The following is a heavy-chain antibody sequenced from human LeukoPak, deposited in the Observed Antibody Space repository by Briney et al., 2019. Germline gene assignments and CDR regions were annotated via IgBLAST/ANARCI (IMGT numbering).Heavy chain of an antibody. CDR2: IKSKTDGGTT. D-gene: IGHD3-10*01. CDR1: GFTFSNAW. J-gene: IGHJ4*02. CDR3: TTSSGLMVRGVVVSSWDY. V-gene: IGHV3-15*01. Sequence: GGSLRLSCAASGFTFSNAWMSWVRQAPGKGLEWVGRIKSKTDGGTTDYAAPVKARFTIPRDDSKNTLYLQMNSLKTEDTAVYYCTTSSGLMVRGVVVSSWDYWGQGTLVTVSS.